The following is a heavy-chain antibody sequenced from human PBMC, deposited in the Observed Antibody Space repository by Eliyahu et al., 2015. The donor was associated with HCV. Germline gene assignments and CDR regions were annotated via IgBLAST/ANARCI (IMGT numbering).Heavy chain of an antibody. J-gene: IGHJ3*02. D-gene: IGHD3-22*01. Sequence: EVQLVESGGGLVKPGGSLRLSCAASGFTFSNAWLNWVRXAPGKGLGWVGRIKSKTDGGTTDYAAPVKGRFTISRDDSKNTLYLQMNSLKTEDTAVYYCIFEGSALDYYDSSGYDHDAFDIWGQGTMVTVSS. CDR1: GFTFSNAW. CDR2: IKSKTDGGTT. CDR3: IFEGSALDYYDSSGYDHDAFDI. V-gene: IGHV3-15*07.